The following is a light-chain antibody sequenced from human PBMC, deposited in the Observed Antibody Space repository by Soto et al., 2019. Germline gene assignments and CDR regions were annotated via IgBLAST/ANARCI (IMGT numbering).Light chain of an antibody. CDR3: QAWDSGTGVV. V-gene: IGLV3-1*01. CDR1: KLGDKY. Sequence: SYELTQPPSVSVSPGQTASITCSGDKLGDKYACWYQQKPGQSPVLVIYGDSKRPSGIPERFSGSNSGNTATLTISGTQAMDEADYYCQAWDSGTGVVFGGGTKLTVL. J-gene: IGLJ2*01. CDR2: GDS.